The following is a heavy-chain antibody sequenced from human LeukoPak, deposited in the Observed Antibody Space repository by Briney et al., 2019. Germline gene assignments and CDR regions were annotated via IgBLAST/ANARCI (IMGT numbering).Heavy chain of an antibody. Sequence: GGSLRLSCATSGFTFSSYAMSWVRQAPRKGLEWVSTISGGTSNTFYADSVKGRFTISRDNSKNTLSLQMNSLRAEDTAIYYCAKDLRFSGSPRAFDFWGQGTMVTVSS. CDR2: ISGGTSNT. D-gene: IGHD1-26*01. V-gene: IGHV3-23*01. J-gene: IGHJ3*01. CDR3: AKDLRFSGSPRAFDF. CDR1: GFTFSSYA.